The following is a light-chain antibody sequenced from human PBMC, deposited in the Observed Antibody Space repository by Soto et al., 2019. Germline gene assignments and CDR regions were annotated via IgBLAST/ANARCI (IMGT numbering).Light chain of an antibody. Sequence: EIVMTQSPSTLSVSPGETATLSSRASQSVNSNLAWYRQKPCQAPRLLISDASTRATGVPARFSGSGCGTEFTLTISSLQSEDSVIYYCQQYNFWPPLTFGGGTKVEIK. V-gene: IGKV3-15*01. CDR3: QQYNFWPPLT. J-gene: IGKJ4*01. CDR2: DAS. CDR1: QSVNSN.